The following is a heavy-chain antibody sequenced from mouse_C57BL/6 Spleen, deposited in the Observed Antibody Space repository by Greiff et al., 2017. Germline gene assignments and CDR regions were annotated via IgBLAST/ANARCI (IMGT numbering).Heavy chain of an antibody. Sequence: VQLKESGGGLVQPKGSLKLSCAASGFSFNTYAMNWVRQAPGKGLEWVARIRSKSNNYATYYADSVKDRFTISRDDSESMLYLQMNNLKTEDTAMYYCVRQSNYYAMDYWGQGTSVTVSS. CDR2: IRSKSNNYAT. CDR3: VRQSNYYAMDY. CDR1: GFSFNTYA. D-gene: IGHD2-5*01. J-gene: IGHJ4*01. V-gene: IGHV10-1*01.